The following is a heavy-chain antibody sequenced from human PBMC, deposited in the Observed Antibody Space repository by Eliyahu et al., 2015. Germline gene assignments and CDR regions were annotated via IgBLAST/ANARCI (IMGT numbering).Heavy chain of an antibody. CDR1: GFTFGKLN. CDR2: IRSRPYGGGTT. CDR3: AIWLVNAHYFDY. Sequence: EVQLVESGGDLEEPGRSLRLSCRASGFTFGKLNWSWFRQAPGKGLGWVGFIRSRPYGGGTTEYAASVKGRFSISRDDSNNIAYLQMTSLKTEDTAVYYCAIWLVNAHYFDYWGRGNLVTVSS. J-gene: IGHJ4*02. D-gene: IGHD6-19*01. V-gene: IGHV3-49*03.